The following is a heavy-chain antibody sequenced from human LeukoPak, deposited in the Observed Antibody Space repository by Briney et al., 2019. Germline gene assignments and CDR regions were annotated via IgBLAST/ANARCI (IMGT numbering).Heavy chain of an antibody. V-gene: IGHV4-34*01. CDR3: ARHPLYSSGWYADAFDI. CDR1: GTSFSSYY. D-gene: IGHD6-19*01. Sequence: PSETLSLTCAVSGTSFSSYYWSWIRQPPGKGLEWIGEVNHSGYTNDNPSLKSRVTISVDTSKNQFSLRLRSVTAADTAVYYCARHPLYSSGWYADAFDIWGQGTMVTVSS. J-gene: IGHJ3*02. CDR2: VNHSGYT.